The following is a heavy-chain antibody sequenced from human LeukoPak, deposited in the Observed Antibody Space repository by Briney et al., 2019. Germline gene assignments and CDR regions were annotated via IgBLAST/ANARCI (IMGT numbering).Heavy chain of an antibody. CDR2: INWNGGRT. J-gene: IGHJ4*02. CDR1: GFTFDDYG. D-gene: IGHD5-24*01. Sequence: GSLRLSFAAPGFTFDDYGMSWVRQAPGKGPGWVSGINWNGGRTGYADSVKGRFTISRDNAKNSLYLQMNSLRAEDTALYYCARGDGYNWYYFDYWGQGTLVTVSS. V-gene: IGHV3-20*03. CDR3: ARGDGYNWYYFDY.